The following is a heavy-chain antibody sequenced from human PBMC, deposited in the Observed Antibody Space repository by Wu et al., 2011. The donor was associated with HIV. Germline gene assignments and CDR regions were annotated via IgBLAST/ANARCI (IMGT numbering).Heavy chain of an antibody. J-gene: IGHJ6*02. Sequence: QVQLVQSGAEVKKPGASVKVSCKSSGYTFTDYYIHWVRQAPGQGLEWMGWINPNSGGTNYAQKFQGRVTMTRDTSISTAYMELSRLRSDDTAVYYCARDVKLERDYYYGMDVWGQGTTVTVSS. CDR3: ARDVKLERDYYYGMDV. D-gene: IGHD1-1*01. V-gene: IGHV1-2*02. CDR1: GYTFTDYY. CDR2: INPNSGGT.